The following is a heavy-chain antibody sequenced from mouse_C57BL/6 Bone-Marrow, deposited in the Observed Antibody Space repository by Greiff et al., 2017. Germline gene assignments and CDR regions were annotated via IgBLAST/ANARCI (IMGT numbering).Heavy chain of an antibody. Sequence: QVQLQQPGAELVRPGTSVKLSCKASGYTFTSYWMHWVKQRPGQGLEWIGEIDPSDSYTNYNQKFKGKSTLTVDKSSSTAYMQLSSLTSEDSAVYYCARSNWDPYYAMDYWGQGTSVTVSS. CDR2: IDPSDSYT. CDR1: GYTFTSYW. V-gene: IGHV1-59*01. J-gene: IGHJ4*01. D-gene: IGHD4-1*01. CDR3: ARSNWDPYYAMDY.